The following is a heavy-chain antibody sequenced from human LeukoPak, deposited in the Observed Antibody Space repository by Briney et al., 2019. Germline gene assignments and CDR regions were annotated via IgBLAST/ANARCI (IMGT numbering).Heavy chain of an antibody. CDR1: GFTFSSYS. V-gene: IGHV3-48*04. J-gene: IGHJ3*02. CDR3: ARAKNYYGSGSYFRRGAFDI. CDR2: ISSSSSTI. Sequence: GGSLRLSCAASGFTFSSYSMNWVRQAPGKGLEWVSYISSSSSTIYYADSVKGRFTISRDNAKNSLYLQMNSLRAEDTAVYYCARAKNYYGSGSYFRRGAFDIWGQGTMVTVSS. D-gene: IGHD3-10*01.